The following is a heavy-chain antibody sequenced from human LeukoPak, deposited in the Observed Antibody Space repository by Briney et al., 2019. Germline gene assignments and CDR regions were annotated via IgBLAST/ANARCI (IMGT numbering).Heavy chain of an antibody. CDR1: GYTLTELS. V-gene: IGHV1-24*01. CDR2: FDPEDGET. J-gene: IGHJ6*03. Sequence: ASVTVSCKVSGYTLTELSMHWVRQAPGKGLAWMGGFDPEDGETIYAQKFQGRVTMTEDTSTDTAYMELSSLRSEDTAVYYCATEVVGANSYYYMDVWGKGTTVTVSS. CDR3: ATEVVGANSYYYMDV. D-gene: IGHD1-26*01.